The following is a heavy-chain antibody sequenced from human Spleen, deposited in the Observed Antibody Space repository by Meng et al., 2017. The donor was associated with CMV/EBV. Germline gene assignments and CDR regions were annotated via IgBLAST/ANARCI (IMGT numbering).Heavy chain of an antibody. CDR3: AKDIGSSTAFYYYGMDV. J-gene: IGHJ6*02. V-gene: IGHV3-9*01. D-gene: IGHD2-2*01. Sequence: SLKISCAASGFTFDDYAMHWVRQAPGKGLEWVSGISWNSGSIGYGDSVKGRFTISRDNAKNSLYLQMNSLRAEDTALYYCAKDIGSSTAFYYYGMDVWGQGTTVTVS. CDR1: GFTFDDYA. CDR2: ISWNSGSI.